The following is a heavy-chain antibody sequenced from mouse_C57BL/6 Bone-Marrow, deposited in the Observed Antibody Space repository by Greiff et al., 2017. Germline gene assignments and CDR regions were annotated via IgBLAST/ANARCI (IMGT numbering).Heavy chain of an antibody. D-gene: IGHD1-1*01. CDR3: ERDDSGSSYWYFDV. CDR2: IYPGSGST. J-gene: IGHJ1*03. V-gene: IGHV1-55*01. Sequence: QVQLQQPGAELVKPGASVKMSCKASGYTFTSYSITWVKQRPGQGLEWIGDIYPGSGSTNYNEKFKSKATLTVDTYSSTAYLQLSSLTSEDSAVYDCERDDSGSSYWYFDVWGTGTTVTVSS. CDR1: GYTFTSYS.